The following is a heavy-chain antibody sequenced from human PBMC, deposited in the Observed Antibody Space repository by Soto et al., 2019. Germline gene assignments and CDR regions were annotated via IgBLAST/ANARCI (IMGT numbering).Heavy chain of an antibody. CDR3: ARSSRYCRGGNCYFTLDY. J-gene: IGHJ4*02. D-gene: IGHD2-15*01. Sequence: SETLSLTCTVSGGSFSTYYWSWVRQPPGKGPEWIGYVYYSGNTRYNASLRSRVTISEDTSKNHFSLKLTSVTAADTAVYYCARSSRYCRGGNCYFTLDYWGQGTLVTVSS. CDR2: VYYSGNT. CDR1: GGSFSTYY. V-gene: IGHV4-59*01.